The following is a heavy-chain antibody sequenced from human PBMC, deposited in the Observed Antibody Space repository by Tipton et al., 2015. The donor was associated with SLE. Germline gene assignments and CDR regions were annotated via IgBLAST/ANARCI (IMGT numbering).Heavy chain of an antibody. Sequence: TLSLTCTVSGASINTHYWSWIRQSPGKGLEYSGYIYYSGSTSYNPSLKSRVTISVDTSKKQFSLSLTSMTAADTALYYCARGAVYGDYVGYFDFWGQGVLVTVSS. D-gene: IGHD4-17*01. CDR2: IYYSGST. J-gene: IGHJ4*02. V-gene: IGHV4-59*11. CDR1: GASINTHY. CDR3: ARGAVYGDYVGYFDF.